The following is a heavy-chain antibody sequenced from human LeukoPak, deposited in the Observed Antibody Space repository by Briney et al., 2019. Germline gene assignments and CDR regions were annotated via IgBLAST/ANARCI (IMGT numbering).Heavy chain of an antibody. CDR3: ARGLRYFDWLPHVMV. Sequence: ASVKVSCKASGYTFTTNAMNWVRQAPGHGLEWMGWINTNTGDPTYAQGFTGRFVFSLDTSVSTAYLQISSLQAEDTAVYYCARGLRYFDWLPHVMVWGQGTLVTVSS. V-gene: IGHV7-4-1*02. D-gene: IGHD3-9*01. CDR1: GYTFTTNA. CDR2: INTNTGDP. J-gene: IGHJ4*02.